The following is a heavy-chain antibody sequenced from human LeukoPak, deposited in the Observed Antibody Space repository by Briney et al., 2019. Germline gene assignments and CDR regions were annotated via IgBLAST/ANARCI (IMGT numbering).Heavy chain of an antibody. D-gene: IGHD2-21*02. CDR3: ARVVTYCGGDCYGGVDFDY. J-gene: IGHJ4*02. V-gene: IGHV1-69*04. Sequence: ASVKVSCKASGGTFSSYAISWVRQAPGQGLEWMGRIIPILGIANYAQKFQGRVTITADKSTSTAYMELSSLRSEDTAVYYCARVVTYCGGDCYGGVDFDYWGQGTLVTVSS. CDR2: IIPILGIA. CDR1: GGTFSSYA.